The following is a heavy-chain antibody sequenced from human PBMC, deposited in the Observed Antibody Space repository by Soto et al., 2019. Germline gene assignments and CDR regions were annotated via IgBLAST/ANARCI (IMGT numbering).Heavy chain of an antibody. Sequence: PSETLSLTCSVYGGCISSSSYFWGWIRQPPGKGLEWIGSIYYSGSTYYNPSLKSRVTVSVDTSKNQFSLKLSSVTAADTAVYYCARHPSDFWFDPWGQGT. CDR1: GGCISSSSYF. CDR2: IYYSGST. J-gene: IGHJ5*02. D-gene: IGHD2-21*02. V-gene: IGHV4-39*01. CDR3: ARHPSDFWFDP.